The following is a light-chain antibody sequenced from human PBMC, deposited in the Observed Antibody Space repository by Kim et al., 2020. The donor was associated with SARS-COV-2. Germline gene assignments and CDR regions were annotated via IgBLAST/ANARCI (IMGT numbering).Light chain of an antibody. CDR2: DAS. CDR1: QSVSSSF. V-gene: IGKV3-20*01. CDR3: QQYGSSPWT. Sequence: SPGERATLSCRASQSVSSSFLAWYQQKPGQAPRLLIYDASSRATGIPDRFSGSGSGTDFTLTISRLEPEDCAVYFCQQYGSSPWTFGQGTKVDIK. J-gene: IGKJ1*01.